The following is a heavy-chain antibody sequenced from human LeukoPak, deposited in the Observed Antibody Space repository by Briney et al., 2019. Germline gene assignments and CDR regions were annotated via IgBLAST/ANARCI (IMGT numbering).Heavy chain of an antibody. CDR2: ISYDGTIR. J-gene: IGHJ5*02. CDR3: AKGGCSSTTCYLANP. Sequence: GGSLRLSCAASGLTFSSYVMHWVRQAPGKGLEWVAVISYDGTIRNYADSVKGRFTISRDNSKNTLYLQMKSLTAEDTALYYCAKGGCSSTTCYLANPWGQGTLVTVSS. V-gene: IGHV3-30*18. D-gene: IGHD2-2*01. CDR1: GLTFSSYV.